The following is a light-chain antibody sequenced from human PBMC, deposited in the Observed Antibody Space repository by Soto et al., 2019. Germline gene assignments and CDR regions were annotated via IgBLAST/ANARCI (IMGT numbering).Light chain of an antibody. CDR2: GTS. J-gene: IGKJ1*01. Sequence: EIGLTQSPGTLSLSPGERATLSCRASQSVSSSYLGWYQQKPGQAPRLLIWGTSNRAGRIPDRFSGSGSGTEFTLTIRRLAPEDFEVYYCQHYGSSRTFGQGTKVEIK. CDR3: QHYGSSRT. V-gene: IGKV3-20*01. CDR1: QSVSSSY.